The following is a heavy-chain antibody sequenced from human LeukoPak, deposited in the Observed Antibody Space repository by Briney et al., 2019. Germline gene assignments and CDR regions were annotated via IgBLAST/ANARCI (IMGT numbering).Heavy chain of an antibody. V-gene: IGHV3-74*01. CDR1: GFTFSSSW. D-gene: IGHD1-7*01. J-gene: IGHJ4*02. CDR2: INTDGKTT. Sequence: GGSLRLSCVASGFTFSSSWMHWVRQAPGKGLVWVSRINTDGKTTTYADSVKGRFTISRDNTKNSLYLQMNSLRAEDTAVYYCAKAEDNWNYGGDYWGQGTLVTVSS. CDR3: AKAEDNWNYGGDY.